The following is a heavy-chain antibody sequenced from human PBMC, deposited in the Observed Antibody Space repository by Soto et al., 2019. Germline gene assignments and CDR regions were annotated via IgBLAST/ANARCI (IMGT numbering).Heavy chain of an antibody. D-gene: IGHD3-10*01. CDR2: ISYDGSNK. J-gene: IGHJ4*02. CDR3: ARDAYQAHHLPGNYSDY. V-gene: IGHV3-30-3*01. CDR1: GFTFSSYA. Sequence: QVQLVESGGGVVQPGRSLRLSCAASGFTFSSYAMHWVRQAPGKGLEWVAVISYDGSNKYYADSVKGRFTISRDNSKNTLYLQMNSLRAEDTAVYYCARDAYQAHHLPGNYSDYWGQGTLVTVSS.